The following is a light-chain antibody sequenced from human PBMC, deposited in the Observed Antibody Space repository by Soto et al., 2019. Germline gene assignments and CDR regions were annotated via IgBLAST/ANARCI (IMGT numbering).Light chain of an antibody. CDR1: QSISRL. Sequence: DIQMTQSPSTLSASVGDRVTITCRASQSISRLLAWYQQKPGRAPTLLIYKASTLESGVPSRFSGSGSGTEFTLTISSLQPDDFSTYSCQQYKTYPLTFGQGTRLEI. CDR3: QQYKTYPLT. V-gene: IGKV1-5*03. J-gene: IGKJ5*01. CDR2: KAS.